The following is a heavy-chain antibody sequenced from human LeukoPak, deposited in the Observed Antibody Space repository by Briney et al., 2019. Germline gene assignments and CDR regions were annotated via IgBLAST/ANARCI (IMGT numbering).Heavy chain of an antibody. CDR1: GGSISSYY. V-gene: IGHV4-4*09. Sequence: SETLSLTCTVSGGSISSYYWSWIRQPPGKGLEWIGYIYTSGSTNYNPSLKSRVTISVDTSKNQFSLKLSSVTAADTAVYYCARGHNAMVRGVPIDYWGQGTLVTVSS. CDR2: IYTSGST. CDR3: ARGHNAMVRGVPIDY. J-gene: IGHJ4*02. D-gene: IGHD3-10*01.